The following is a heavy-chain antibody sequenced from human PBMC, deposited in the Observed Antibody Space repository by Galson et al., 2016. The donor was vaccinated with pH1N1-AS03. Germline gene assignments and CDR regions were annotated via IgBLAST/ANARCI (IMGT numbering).Heavy chain of an antibody. CDR3: GKDIKPGGMDV. CDR2: IMGISDLI. Sequence: SLRLSCAGSGFALHDSAMHWVRQAPGKGLEWVAGIMGISDLIRYADSVKGRFTLSRDIGKNSLYLQMNSLRPEETALYYCGKDIKPGGMDVWGQGTTVIVSS. CDR1: GFALHDSA. J-gene: IGHJ6*02. V-gene: IGHV3-9*01.